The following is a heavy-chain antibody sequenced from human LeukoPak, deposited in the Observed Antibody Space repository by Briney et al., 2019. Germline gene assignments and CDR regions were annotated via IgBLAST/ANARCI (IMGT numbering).Heavy chain of an antibody. CDR3: ARGDSSGYYYRDYHYYMDV. D-gene: IGHD3-22*01. J-gene: IGHJ6*03. CDR1: GYTLTELS. V-gene: IGHV1-69*06. Sequence: ASVKVSCKVSGYTLTELSMHWVRQAPGQGLEWMGGITPIFGTANYAQKFQGRVTITADKSTNTAYMELSSLKSEDTAVYYCARGDSSGYYYRDYHYYMDVWGKGTTVTVSS. CDR2: ITPIFGTA.